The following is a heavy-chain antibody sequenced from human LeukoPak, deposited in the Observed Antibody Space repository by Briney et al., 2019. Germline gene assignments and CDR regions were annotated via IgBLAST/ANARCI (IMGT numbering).Heavy chain of an antibody. CDR3: VRGFYGGNSGCCSDY. CDR2: IWYDGSNK. D-gene: IGHD4-23*01. Sequence: GGSLRLSCAASGSTLSDYGMHWVRQAPGKGMEWVAVIWYDGSNKYYADSVKGRFTISRDNSKNTLYLQMNSLRAEDTAVFYCVRGFYGGNSGCCSDYWGQGTLVTVSS. J-gene: IGHJ4*02. CDR1: GSTLSDYG. V-gene: IGHV3-33*01.